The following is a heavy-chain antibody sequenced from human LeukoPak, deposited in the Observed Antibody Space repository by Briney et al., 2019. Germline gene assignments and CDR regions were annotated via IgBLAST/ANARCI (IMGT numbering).Heavy chain of an antibody. CDR2: ISYDGSNK. J-gene: IGHJ4*02. CDR3: ARALYIVVVPAAIGS. Sequence: GGSLRLSCAASGFTFSSYAMHWVRQAPGKGLEWVAVISYDGSNKYYADSVKGRFTISRDNTKNTLYLQMNSLRAEDTAVYYCARALYIVVVPAAIGSWGQGTLVTVSS. CDR1: GFTFSSYA. V-gene: IGHV3-30*01. D-gene: IGHD2-2*01.